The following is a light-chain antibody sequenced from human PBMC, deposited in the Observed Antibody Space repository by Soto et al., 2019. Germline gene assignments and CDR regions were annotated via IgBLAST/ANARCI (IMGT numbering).Light chain of an antibody. CDR2: ATS. J-gene: IGKJ4*01. CDR3: QQLSSDPLT. CDR1: HGLSSY. Sequence: IQLTQSPSSLSASVGDRVTITCRASHGLSSYLAWYQLKPGKAPKLLIYATSTLQSGVPSRFSGSGSGTDFTLTSSSLQPEDFATYYCQQLSSDPLTFGGGTKVEIK. V-gene: IGKV1-9*01.